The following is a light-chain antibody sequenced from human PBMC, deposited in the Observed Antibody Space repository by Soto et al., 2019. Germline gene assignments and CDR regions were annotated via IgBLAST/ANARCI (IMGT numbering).Light chain of an antibody. CDR2: DAS. CDR3: QQRSNWPPDLT. J-gene: IGKJ4*01. CDR1: QSVSSY. Sequence: EIVLTQSPDTLSLSPGERATLSCRASQSVSSYLAWYQQKPGQAPRLLIYDASNRATGIPARFSGSGSGTDFTLTISSLEPEDFAVYYCQQRSNWPPDLTFGGGTKVEIK. V-gene: IGKV3-11*01.